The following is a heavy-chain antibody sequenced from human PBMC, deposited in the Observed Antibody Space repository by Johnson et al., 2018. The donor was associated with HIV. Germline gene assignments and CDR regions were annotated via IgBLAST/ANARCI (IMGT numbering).Heavy chain of an antibody. J-gene: IGHJ3*02. Sequence: QVQLVESGGVSVQPGRSLRLSCAASRFTFSSYAMHWVRQAPGKGLEWVAVISYDGSNKYYADSVKGRFTISRDNSKNTLYLQMNSLRAEDTAVYYCARDFKPTYYYDRVVVLGRSEPFDIWGQGTMVTVSS. V-gene: IGHV3-30*04. D-gene: IGHD3-22*01. CDR1: RFTFSSYA. CDR2: ISYDGSNK. CDR3: ARDFKPTYYYDRVVVLGRSEPFDI.